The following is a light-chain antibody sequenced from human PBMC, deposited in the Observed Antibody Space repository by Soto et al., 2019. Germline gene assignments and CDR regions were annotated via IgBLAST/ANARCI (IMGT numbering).Light chain of an antibody. V-gene: IGLV2-23*01. Sequence: QSVLTQPASVSGSPGQSITISCTGTSSDVGGYNYVSWYQQHPRKAPKLIIYEGSKRPSGVSNRFSGSKSGNTASLTISGLQAEDEADYYCCSYAGSSTYVFGTGTKLTVL. J-gene: IGLJ1*01. CDR2: EGS. CDR3: CSYAGSSTYV. CDR1: SSDVGGYNY.